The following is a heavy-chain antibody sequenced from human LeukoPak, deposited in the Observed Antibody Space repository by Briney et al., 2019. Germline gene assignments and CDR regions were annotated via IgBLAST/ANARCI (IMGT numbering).Heavy chain of an antibody. D-gene: IGHD3-16*01. CDR1: GFTFSSYS. Sequence: GGSLRLSCAASGFTFSSYSMNWVRQAPGKGLEWVSKISSSSSTIYYADSVKGRFTISRDNARNSLFLQMNSLRVEDTAVYYCASQSYARFDPWGQGTLVTVSS. V-gene: IGHV3-48*04. J-gene: IGHJ5*02. CDR3: ASQSYARFDP. CDR2: ISSSSSTI.